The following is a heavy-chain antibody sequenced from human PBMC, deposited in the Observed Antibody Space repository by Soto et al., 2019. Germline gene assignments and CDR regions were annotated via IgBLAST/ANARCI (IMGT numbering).Heavy chain of an antibody. J-gene: IGHJ4*02. CDR2: INAGNGNT. CDR1: GYTFTKYA. V-gene: IGHV1-3*05. Sequence: QVQLVQSGAEEKKPGASVKVSCKASGYTFTKYAMHWVRQAPGQSLEWMGWINAGNGNTKNSQKFQGRVTITRDTSASTAYMELSSLRSEDTAVYYCAREQWLGVDYWGQGTLVTVSS. D-gene: IGHD6-19*01. CDR3: AREQWLGVDY.